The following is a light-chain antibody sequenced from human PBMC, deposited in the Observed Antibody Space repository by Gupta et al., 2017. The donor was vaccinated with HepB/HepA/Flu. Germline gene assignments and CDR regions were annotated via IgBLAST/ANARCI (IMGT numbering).Light chain of an antibody. J-gene: IGLJ2*01. V-gene: IGLV2-14*03. CDR2: DVS. Sequence: QSALTQPASVSGSPGQSITISCTGTSSDVGGSNYVSWYQQHPGKAPKLMIYDVSNRPSGVSNRFSGSNSGNTASLTISGLQAEDEADYYCCSYISSSTRVFGGGTKPTVL. CDR1: SSDVGGSNY. CDR3: CSYISSSTRV.